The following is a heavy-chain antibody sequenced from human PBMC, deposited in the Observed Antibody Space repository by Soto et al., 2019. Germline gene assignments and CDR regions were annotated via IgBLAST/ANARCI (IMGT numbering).Heavy chain of an antibody. D-gene: IGHD3-10*01. Sequence: SGGSLRLSCVASGLTFGSRAMTWVRQAPGEGLQWVSTITDTGGDAKYADSVRGRFVISRDNSKKTLYLQMTSLTAEDSAMYYCARGSTDSYTGSRIFDFWGRGTLVTVSS. CDR2: ITDTGGDA. CDR1: GLTFGSRA. V-gene: IGHV3-23*01. J-gene: IGHJ4*02. CDR3: ARGSTDSYTGSRIFDF.